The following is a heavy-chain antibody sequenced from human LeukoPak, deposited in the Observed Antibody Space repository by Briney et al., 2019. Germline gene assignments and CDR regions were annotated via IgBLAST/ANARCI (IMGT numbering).Heavy chain of an antibody. CDR2: IYPGDSDT. D-gene: IGHD6-19*01. CDR1: GYSFSRYW. CDR3: ASGGVAVADAFDY. V-gene: IGHV5-51*01. Sequence: HGESLKISYKGSGYSFSRYWIGWVRQMPGKGLECMGIIYPGDSDTRYSPSFQGQVTISVDKSINTAYLQWSSLKAPDTAMYYCASGGVAVADAFDYWGQGTLVTVSS. J-gene: IGHJ4*02.